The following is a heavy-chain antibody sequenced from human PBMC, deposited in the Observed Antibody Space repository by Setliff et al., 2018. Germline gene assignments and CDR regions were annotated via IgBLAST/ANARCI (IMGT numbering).Heavy chain of an antibody. Sequence: GGSLRLSCETSGFTFRDYSMTWVRQAPGKGLEWVSGVTQGGSEFHADSVKGRFTISRDNSKSSVYLQMNNLRSDDTAVYYCARGIYYFDIMGDPWGQGTLVTVSS. CDR1: GFTFRDYS. D-gene: IGHD3-22*01. CDR2: VTQGGSE. J-gene: IGHJ5*02. V-gene: IGHV3-23*01. CDR3: ARGIYYFDIMGDP.